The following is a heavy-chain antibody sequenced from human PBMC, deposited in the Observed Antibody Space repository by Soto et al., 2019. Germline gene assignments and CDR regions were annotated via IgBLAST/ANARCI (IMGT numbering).Heavy chain of an antibody. Sequence: ASVKVSCKASGYTFTSYGISWVRQAPGQGLEWMGWISAYNGNTNYAQKLQGRVTMTTDTSTSTAYMELRSLRSEDTAVYYCGADNSGYYRKFDYWGQGTLVTVSS. CDR2: ISAYNGNT. CDR1: GYTFTSYG. V-gene: IGHV1-18*01. D-gene: IGHD3-22*01. CDR3: GADNSGYYRKFDY. J-gene: IGHJ4*02.